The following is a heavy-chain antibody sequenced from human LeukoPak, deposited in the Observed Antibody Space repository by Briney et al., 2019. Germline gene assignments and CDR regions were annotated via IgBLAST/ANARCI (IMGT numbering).Heavy chain of an antibody. CDR1: GYSFTSYW. V-gene: IGHV5-51*01. CDR2: IYPGDSDT. J-gene: IGHJ4*02. Sequence: AGESLKISCKGSGYSFTSYWIGWVRQMPGKGLEWMGIIYPGDSDTRYSPSFQGQVTISAGKSISTAYLQWSSLKASDTAMYYCARREYYYDSSGYSVGYFDYWGQGTLVTVSS. CDR3: ARREYYYDSSGYSVGYFDY. D-gene: IGHD3-22*01.